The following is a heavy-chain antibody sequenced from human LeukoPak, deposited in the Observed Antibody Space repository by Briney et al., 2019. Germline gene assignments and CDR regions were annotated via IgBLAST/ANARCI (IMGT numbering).Heavy chain of an antibody. CDR3: AKDRPNYYGSNGHYYKLNGDC. Sequence: GGSLRLSCAASGFTFSSYAMSWVRQAPGKGLEWVSSITSSGAATYYADSVKGGFTISRDNSDNTLYLQMNSLRAEDTAVYYCAKDRPNYYGSNGHYYKLNGDCWGQGTLVTVSS. CDR2: ITSSGAAT. J-gene: IGHJ4*02. D-gene: IGHD3-22*01. CDR1: GFTFSSYA. V-gene: IGHV3-23*01.